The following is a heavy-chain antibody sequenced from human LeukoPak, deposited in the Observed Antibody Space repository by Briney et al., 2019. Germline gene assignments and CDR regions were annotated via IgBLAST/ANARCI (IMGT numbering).Heavy chain of an antibody. CDR2: IKQDGSEK. D-gene: IGHD6-19*01. V-gene: IGHV3-7*01. J-gene: IGHJ4*02. Sequence: GGSLRLSCAASGFTFSSYWMNWVRQAPGKGLEWVANIKQDGSEKDYVVSVKGRFTISRDNAKNSLYLQMNSLRAEDTAVYYCARVSSLAVAGFFDHWGQGILVTVSS. CDR3: ARVSSLAVAGFFDH. CDR1: GFTFSSYW.